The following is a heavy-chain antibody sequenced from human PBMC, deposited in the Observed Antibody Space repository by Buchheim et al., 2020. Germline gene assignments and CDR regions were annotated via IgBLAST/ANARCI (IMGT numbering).Heavy chain of an antibody. J-gene: IGHJ4*02. V-gene: IGHV3-15*01. CDR3: TTLMKSARLSSDY. CDR2: IRSSTDGGTT. D-gene: IGHD6-6*01. CDR1: EFTFTNAW. Sequence: EVQLVESGGDLVKPGESLRLSCAASEFTFTNAWMSWIRQAPGKGLEWVGRIRSSTDGGTTDYAVPVKGRFTISRDDSENTLYLQMNSLKTEDTAVYYCTTLMKSARLSSDYWRQGTL.